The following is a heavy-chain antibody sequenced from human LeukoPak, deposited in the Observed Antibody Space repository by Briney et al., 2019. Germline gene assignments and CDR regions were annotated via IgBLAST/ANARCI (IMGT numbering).Heavy chain of an antibody. CDR3: AKRRLLRRYFDPDYYFDY. CDR1: GFTFSSYA. CDR2: ISGSGGST. V-gene: IGHV3-23*01. Sequence: GGSLRLSCAASGFTFSSYAMSWVRQAPGKGLGWVSAISGSGGSTYYADSVKGRFTISRDNSNNTLYLQMNSLRAEDTAVYYCAKRRLLRRYFDPDYYFDYWGQGNLVTVSS. J-gene: IGHJ4*02. D-gene: IGHD3-9*01.